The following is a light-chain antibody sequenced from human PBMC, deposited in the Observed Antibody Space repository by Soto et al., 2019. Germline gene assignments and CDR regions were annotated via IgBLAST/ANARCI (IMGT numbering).Light chain of an antibody. CDR2: AAS. Sequence: IQMTQSPSSLSASVGDRVTITCRASQGISNWLAWYQQKPGRVPKLLIYAASTLHSGVPSRFSGSGSGTDFTLTISSLQPEDVATYYCQKYNSAPWTFGQGTKVEIK. J-gene: IGKJ1*01. V-gene: IGKV1-27*01. CDR3: QKYNSAPWT. CDR1: QGISNW.